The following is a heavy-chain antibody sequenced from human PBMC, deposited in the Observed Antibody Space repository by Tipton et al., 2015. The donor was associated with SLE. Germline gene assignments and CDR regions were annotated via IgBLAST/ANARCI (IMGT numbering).Heavy chain of an antibody. V-gene: IGHV4-39*01. CDR1: GGSISSSSSY. D-gene: IGHD6-19*01. Sequence: TLSLTCTVSGGSISSSSSYWGWIRQPPGKGLEWIGNFYYSGNTYYNPSLKSRIIISVDMSKNQFSLKLSSVTAADTAVYYCARLPVAATFGGFDYWGQGTLVTVSS. J-gene: IGHJ4*02. CDR3: ARLPVAATFGGFDY. CDR2: FYYSGNT.